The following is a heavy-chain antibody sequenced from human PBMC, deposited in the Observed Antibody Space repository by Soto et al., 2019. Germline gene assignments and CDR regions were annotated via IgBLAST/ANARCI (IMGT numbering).Heavy chain of an antibody. CDR2: VSYDGSHK. CDR3: AKEMYPRTVLDSSSPWGDY. J-gene: IGHJ4*02. Sequence: QVQLVQSGGGVIQPGKSLRLSCAASGITFTTYGMHWVRQTPGKGLEWVAVVSYDGSHKYYADSVKGRFTISRDDSKNTLYLQMNSLRVEDTAVVYCAKEMYPRTVLDSSSPWGDYWGQGTLVTVSS. D-gene: IGHD6-6*01. CDR1: GITFTTYG. V-gene: IGHV3-30*18.